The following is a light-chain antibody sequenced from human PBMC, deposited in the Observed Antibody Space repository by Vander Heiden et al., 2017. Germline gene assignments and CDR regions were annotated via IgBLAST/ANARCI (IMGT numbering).Light chain of an antibody. CDR1: PSVSYSSNNKSY. V-gene: IGKV4-1*01. CDR3: QQYYSTPDT. CDR2: SAS. Sequence: IVMTQPPDSLPLSLGARATPNSKSSPSVSYSSNNKSYLAWYQQKPGQPPKLLIYSASTRESGVPDRFSGSGSGTDFTLTISSLQAEDVAVYYCQQYYSTPDTFGQGTKLEIK. J-gene: IGKJ2*01.